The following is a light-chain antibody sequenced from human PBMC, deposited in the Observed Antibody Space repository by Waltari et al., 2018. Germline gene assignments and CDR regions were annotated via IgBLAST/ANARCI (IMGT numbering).Light chain of an antibody. CDR2: DVT. J-gene: IGLJ3*02. V-gene: IGLV2-14*03. Sequence: QSALTQPASVSGSPGQSITISCTGTSSDIGAFNYVSWYQQHPGKAPKVLIYDVTNRLAGASVRFSGSNSGNPSSLTCSGPQAEDEAYYHFASFISVSTSSVLFGGGTKLTVL. CDR1: SSDIGAFNY. CDR3: ASFISVSTSSVL.